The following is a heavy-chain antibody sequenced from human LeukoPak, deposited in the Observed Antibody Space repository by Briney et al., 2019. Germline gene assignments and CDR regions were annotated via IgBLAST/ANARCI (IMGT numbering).Heavy chain of an antibody. J-gene: IGHJ3*02. CDR3: ARDLHYAFDI. CDR2: ISDAGST. CDR1: GFTFSSYT. Sequence: GGSLRLSCAVSGFTFSSYTMNWVRQAPGKGLEWVSYISDAGSTYADSVGGRFTISRDNAKNSPYLQMDSLRDEDTAVYYCARDLHYAFDIWGQGTMVTVSS. D-gene: IGHD3-10*01. V-gene: IGHV3-48*02.